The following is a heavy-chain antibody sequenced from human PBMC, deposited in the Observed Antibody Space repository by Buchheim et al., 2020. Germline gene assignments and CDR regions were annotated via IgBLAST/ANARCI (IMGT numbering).Heavy chain of an antibody. CDR3: AKDRNRNYDFWSGSPGDGMDV. D-gene: IGHD3-3*01. CDR1: GFTFSSYG. V-gene: IGHV3-30*18. CDR2: ISYDGSNK. J-gene: IGHJ6*02. Sequence: QVQLVESGGGVVQPGRSLRLSCAASGFTFSSYGMHWVRQAPGKGLEWVAVISYDGSNKYYADSVKGRFTISRDNSKNTLYLQMNSLRAEDTAVYYCAKDRNRNYDFWSGSPGDGMDVWGQGTT.